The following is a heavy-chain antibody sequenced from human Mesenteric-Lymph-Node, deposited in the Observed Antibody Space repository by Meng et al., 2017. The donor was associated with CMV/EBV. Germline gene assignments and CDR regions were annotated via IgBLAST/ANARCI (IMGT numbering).Heavy chain of an antibody. D-gene: IGHD2-2*01. CDR2: TGVSGSTL. CDR3: ARDHSNHRSTSGY. V-gene: IGHV3-11*01. CDR1: GFNFKDYY. J-gene: IGHJ4*02. Sequence: GESLKISCTASGFNFKDYYMSWIRRAPGRGLEWISYTGVSGSTLYYADSVKGRFTLSRDNAKNSLYLQMNSLRAEDTAVYFCARDHSNHRSTSGYWGQGTLVTVSS.